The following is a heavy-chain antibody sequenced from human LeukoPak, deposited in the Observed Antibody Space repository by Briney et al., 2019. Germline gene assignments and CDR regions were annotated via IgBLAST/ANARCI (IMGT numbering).Heavy chain of an antibody. CDR1: GGSISSYY. CDR2: IYHSGST. J-gene: IGHJ3*02. V-gene: IGHV4-38-2*02. Sequence: SETLSLTCTVSGGSISSYYWGWIRQPPGKGLEWIGSIYHSGSTYYNPSLKSRVTISVDTSKNQFSLKLSSVTAADTAVYYCARGDGDPYPIDAFDIWGQGTMVTVSS. CDR3: ARGDGDPYPIDAFDI. D-gene: IGHD4-17*01.